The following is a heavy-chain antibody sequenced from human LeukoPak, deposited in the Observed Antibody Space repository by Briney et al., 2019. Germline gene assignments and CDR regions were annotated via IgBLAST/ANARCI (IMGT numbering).Heavy chain of an antibody. D-gene: IGHD2-21*01. CDR3: AKDRVVVIAITVDY. V-gene: IGHV3-15*01. CDR1: GFTFSNAW. CDR2: IKSKTDGGTT. Sequence: GGSLRLSCAASGFTFSNAWMSWVRQAPGMGLEWVGRIKSKTDGGTTDYAAPVKGRFTISRDDSKNTLYLQMNSLRAEDTAVYYCAKDRVVVIAITVDYWGQGTLVTVSS. J-gene: IGHJ4*02.